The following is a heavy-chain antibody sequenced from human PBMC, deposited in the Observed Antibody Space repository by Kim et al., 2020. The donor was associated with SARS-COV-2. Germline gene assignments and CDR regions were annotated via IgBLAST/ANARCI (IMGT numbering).Heavy chain of an antibody. J-gene: IGHJ3*02. CDR2: ISGSGGST. D-gene: IGHD2-2*01. CDR1: GFTFSSYA. V-gene: IGHV3-23*01. Sequence: GGSLRLSCAASGFTFSSYAMSWVRQAPGKGLEWVSAISGSGGSTYYADSVKGRFTISRDNSKNTLYLQMNSLRAEDTAVYYCAGTSCHLCAFDIWGQGTMVTFSS. CDR3: AGTSCHLCAFDI.